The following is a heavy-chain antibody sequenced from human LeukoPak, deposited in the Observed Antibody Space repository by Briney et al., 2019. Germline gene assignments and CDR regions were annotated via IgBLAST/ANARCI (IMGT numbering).Heavy chain of an antibody. Sequence: SQTLSLTCTVSGDSITSGDFYWTWIRQPPGKGLEWIGEINHSGSTNYNPSLKSRVTISVDTSKNQFSLKLSSVTAADTAVYYCARGKYCSSTSCYAGIWFDPWGQGTLVTVSS. CDR1: GDSITSGDFY. D-gene: IGHD2-2*01. CDR3: ARGKYCSSTSCYAGIWFDP. V-gene: IGHV4-30-4*08. J-gene: IGHJ5*02. CDR2: INHSGST.